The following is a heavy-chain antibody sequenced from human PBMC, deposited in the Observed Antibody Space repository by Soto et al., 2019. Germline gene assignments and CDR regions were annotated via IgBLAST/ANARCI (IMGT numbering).Heavy chain of an antibody. D-gene: IGHD2-15*01. Sequence: GGSLRLSCAASGFTFSSYAMHWVRQAPGKGLEWVAVISYDGSNKYYADSVKGRFTISRDNSKNTLYLQMNSLRAEDTAVYYCARDLEDIVVVVAAGMDVWGQGTTVTVSS. CDR1: GFTFSSYA. CDR3: ARDLEDIVVVVAAGMDV. V-gene: IGHV3-30-3*01. J-gene: IGHJ6*02. CDR2: ISYDGSNK.